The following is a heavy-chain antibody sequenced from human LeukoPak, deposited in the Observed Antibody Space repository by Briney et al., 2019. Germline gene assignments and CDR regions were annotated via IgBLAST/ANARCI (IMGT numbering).Heavy chain of an antibody. CDR2: ISGSGGST. J-gene: IGHJ6*02. CDR1: GFTFSSYA. Sequence: GGSLRLSCAASGFTFSSYAMSWVRQAPGKGLEWVSAISGSGGSTYYADSVKGRFTISRDNSKNTLYLQMNSLRAEDTAVYYCAKDITGTIFIRYMDVWGQGTTVTVSS. D-gene: IGHD1-20*01. V-gene: IGHV3-23*01. CDR3: AKDITGTIFIRYMDV.